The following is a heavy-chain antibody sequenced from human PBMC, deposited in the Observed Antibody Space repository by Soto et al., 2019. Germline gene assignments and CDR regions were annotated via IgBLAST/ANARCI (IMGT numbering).Heavy chain of an antibody. V-gene: IGHV1-18*01. CDR2: ISAYNGNT. CDR3: ARGGDTYDILTGYYRRRNWFDP. CDR1: GYTFTSYG. D-gene: IGHD3-9*01. Sequence: QVQLVQSGAEVKKPGASVKVSCKASGYTFTSYGISWVRQAPGQGLEWMGWISAYNGNTNYAQKLQGRVTMTTDTSTGTAYMELRSLRSDGTDVYYCARGGDTYDILTGYYRRRNWFDPWGQGTLVTVSS. J-gene: IGHJ5*02.